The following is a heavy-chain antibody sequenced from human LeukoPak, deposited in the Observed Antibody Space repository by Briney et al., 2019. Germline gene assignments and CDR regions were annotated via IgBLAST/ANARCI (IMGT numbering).Heavy chain of an antibody. D-gene: IGHD3-3*01. Sequence: PSETLSLTCTVSGGSISSYYWSWIRQPPGKGLEWIGYIYYSGSTNYNPSLKSRVTMSVDTSKSQFSLKLSSVTAADTAVYYCAREGPYDFWSGYYANWFDPWGQGTLVTVSS. CDR1: GGSISSYY. CDR3: AREGPYDFWSGYYANWFDP. CDR2: IYYSGST. V-gene: IGHV4-59*12. J-gene: IGHJ5*02.